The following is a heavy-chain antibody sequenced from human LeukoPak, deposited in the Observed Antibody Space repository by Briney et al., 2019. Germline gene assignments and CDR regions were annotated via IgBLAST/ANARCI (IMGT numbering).Heavy chain of an antibody. CDR2: IYHSGST. CDR1: GGSISSHY. J-gene: IGHJ4*02. Sequence: SETLSLTCTVSGGSISSHYWSWIRQPPGKGLEWIGYIYHSGSTNYNPSLKSRVTMSVDTSKNQFSLKLSSVTAADTAVYYCARDQSSTSCYFCFDYWGQGTLVTVSS. CDR3: ARDQSSTSCYFCFDY. V-gene: IGHV4-59*11. D-gene: IGHD2-2*01.